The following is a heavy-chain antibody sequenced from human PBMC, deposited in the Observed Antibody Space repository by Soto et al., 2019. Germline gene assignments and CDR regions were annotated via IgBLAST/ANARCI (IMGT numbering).Heavy chain of an antibody. D-gene: IGHD6-13*01. CDR1: GFTFSIYA. Sequence: QVQLVESGGGVVQPGRSLRLSCAASGFTFSIYAMNWVRQAPGKGLEWVAFISFDGSKIYYADSVKGRFTISRDNSKNTVYLQMNNLRPGDAAVYHCANLLNVAAAGTPHYYGVDVWGQGTTVTV. CDR2: ISFDGSKI. CDR3: ANLLNVAAAGTPHYYGVDV. V-gene: IGHV3-30-3*01. J-gene: IGHJ6*02.